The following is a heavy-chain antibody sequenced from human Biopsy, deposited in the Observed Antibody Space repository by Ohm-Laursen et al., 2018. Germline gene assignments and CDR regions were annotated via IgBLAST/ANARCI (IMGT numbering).Heavy chain of an antibody. J-gene: IGHJ4*02. CDR3: ARDRWPHVTLLGLVVFDF. CDR1: GYTFTNYG. CDR2: ISPYKGDT. D-gene: IGHD3-3*01. V-gene: IGHV1-18*01. Sequence: SVTVSCKASGYTFTNYGISWVRRAPGQGLVWMGWISPYKGDTDYAQKLQGRVTMNTDTSTSTAYMDLRSLRSDDTAVYYCARDRWPHVTLLGLVVFDFWGQGTLVIVSS.